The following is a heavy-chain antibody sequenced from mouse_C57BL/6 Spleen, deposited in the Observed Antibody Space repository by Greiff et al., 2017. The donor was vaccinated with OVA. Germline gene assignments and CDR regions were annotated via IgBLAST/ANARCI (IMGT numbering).Heavy chain of an antibody. CDR2: ISSGSRTI. D-gene: IGHD1-1*01. CDR3: ARGGIYYYGSSYDYAMDY. Sequence: EVMLVESGGGLVKPGGSLKLSCAASGFTFSDYGMHWVRQAPEKGLEWVAYISSGSRTIYYADTVKGRFTISRDNAKNTLFLQMTSLRSEDTAMYYCARGGIYYYGSSYDYAMDYWGQGTSVTVSS. V-gene: IGHV5-17*01. CDR1: GFTFSDYG. J-gene: IGHJ4*01.